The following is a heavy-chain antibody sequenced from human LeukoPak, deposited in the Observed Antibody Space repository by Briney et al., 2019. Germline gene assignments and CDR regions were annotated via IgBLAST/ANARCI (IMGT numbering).Heavy chain of an antibody. V-gene: IGHV1-69*05. D-gene: IGHD3-22*01. CDR1: GGTFSSYA. CDR2: IIPIFGTA. Sequence: ASVKVSCKASGGTFSSYAISWVRQAPGQGLEWMGRIIPIFGTANYAQKFQGRVTITTDESTSTAYTELSSLRSEDTAVYYCARAHDSSGYYYVGYFQHWGQGTLVTVSS. J-gene: IGHJ1*01. CDR3: ARAHDSSGYYYVGYFQH.